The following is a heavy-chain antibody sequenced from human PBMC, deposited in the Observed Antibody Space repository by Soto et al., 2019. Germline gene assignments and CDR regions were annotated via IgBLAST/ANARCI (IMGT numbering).Heavy chain of an antibody. V-gene: IGHV4-39*01. CDR3: ARHPSDFWFDP. J-gene: IGHJ5*02. CDR1: GGSISSSSYF. D-gene: IGHD2-21*02. CDR2: IYYSGST. Sequence: QLQLQESGPGLVKPSETLSLTCTVSGGSISSSSYFWGWIRQPPGKGLEWIGSIYYSGSTYYNPPLKSRVTVSVDTSKNQFSLKLSSVTAADTAVYYCARHPSDFWFDPWGQGTLVTFSS.